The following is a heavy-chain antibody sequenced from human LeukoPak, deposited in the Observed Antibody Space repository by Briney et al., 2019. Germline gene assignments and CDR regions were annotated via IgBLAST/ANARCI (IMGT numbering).Heavy chain of an antibody. Sequence: ASVKVSCKTSGYSFIDYYMHWVRQAPGQGLEWMGWINPNSGRTSTAQKFQGRITMTRDTSITTVYMEVTWLTSDDTAIYYCARADRLVGGPYLIGPWGQGTLVTVSS. J-gene: IGHJ5*02. D-gene: IGHD3-16*01. CDR2: INPNSGRT. V-gene: IGHV1-2*02. CDR1: GYSFIDYY. CDR3: ARADRLVGGPYLIGP.